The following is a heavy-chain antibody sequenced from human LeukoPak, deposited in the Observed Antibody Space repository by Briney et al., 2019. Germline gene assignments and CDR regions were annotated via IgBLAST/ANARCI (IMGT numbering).Heavy chain of an antibody. Sequence: SETLSLTCTVSGGSISSYYWTWIRQPPGKGLEWIGYIYYSGTTNYNPSLKSRVTISVDASKNHFSLKLSSVTAADTAVYYCARVGPSSGTLDAFDIWGQGTMVTVSS. J-gene: IGHJ3*02. V-gene: IGHV4-59*01. CDR2: IYYSGTT. D-gene: IGHD3-22*01. CDR1: GGSISSYY. CDR3: ARVGPSSGTLDAFDI.